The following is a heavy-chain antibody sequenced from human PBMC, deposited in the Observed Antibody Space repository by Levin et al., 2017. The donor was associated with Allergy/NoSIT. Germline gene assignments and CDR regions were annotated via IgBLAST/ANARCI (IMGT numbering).Heavy chain of an antibody. J-gene: IGHJ3*02. CDR3: ARGGGTSSVPDALDI. D-gene: IGHD2-15*01. CDR2: IRTHNGYT. Sequence: ASVKVSCRASGYIFSTYGISWVRQAPGQGLEWMGWIRTHNGYTYLAEKFQGKVTMTTDTSTRSVYMDMTRLRSDDTAVYYCARGGGTSSVPDALDIWGQGTMVTVSS. V-gene: IGHV1-18*01. CDR1: GYIFSTYG.